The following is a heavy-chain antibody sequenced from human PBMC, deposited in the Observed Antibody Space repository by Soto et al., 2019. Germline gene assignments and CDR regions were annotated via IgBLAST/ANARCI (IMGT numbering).Heavy chain of an antibody. CDR3: ARLGDYYFWSGYWLDY. D-gene: IGHD3-3*01. CDR1: GYSFTSYW. V-gene: IGHV5-51*01. Sequence: GESLKISCKGSGYSFTSYWIGWVLQIPWKGLEWMGIIYPGDSDTRYSPSFQGQVTISADKSISTAYLQWSSLKASDTAMYYCARLGDYYFWSGYWLDYWGQGTLVTVSS. J-gene: IGHJ4*02. CDR2: IYPGDSDT.